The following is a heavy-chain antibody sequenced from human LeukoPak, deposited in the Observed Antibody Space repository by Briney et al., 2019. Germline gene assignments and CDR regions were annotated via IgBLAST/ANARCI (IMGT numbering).Heavy chain of an antibody. CDR3: AKCRGAMDYYYYVMDV. D-gene: IGHD1-26*01. J-gene: IGHJ6*02. CDR1: GFTFSSYG. CDR2: ISYDGSNK. V-gene: IGHV3-30*18. Sequence: PGRSLRLSCAASGFTFSSYGMHWVRQAPGKGLEWVAGISYDGSNKYYADSVKGRFTISRDNSKNTLYLHMNSLRAEDTAVYYCAKCRGAMDYYYYVMDVWGQGTTVTVSS.